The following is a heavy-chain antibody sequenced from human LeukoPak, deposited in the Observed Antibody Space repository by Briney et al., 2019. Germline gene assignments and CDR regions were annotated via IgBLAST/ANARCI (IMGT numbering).Heavy chain of an antibody. Sequence: ASVRVSCKASGYTFTSYDINWVRQATGQGLEWMGWMNPNSGNTGYAQKFQGRVTITRNTSISTAYMELSSLRSEDTAVYYCAKEGSSGWVPNYWGQGTLVTVSS. V-gene: IGHV1-8*03. CDR2: MNPNSGNT. J-gene: IGHJ4*02. CDR1: GYTFTSYD. CDR3: AKEGSSGWVPNY. D-gene: IGHD6-19*01.